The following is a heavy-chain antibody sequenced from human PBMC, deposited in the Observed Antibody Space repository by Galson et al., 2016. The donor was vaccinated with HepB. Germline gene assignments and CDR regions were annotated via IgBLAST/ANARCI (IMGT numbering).Heavy chain of an antibody. V-gene: IGHV3-33*01. D-gene: IGHD3-10*02. Sequence: SLRLSCAASGFSFSSFGMHWVRRAPGKGLAWMACICSDGGEKYYADYVKGRFTISRDNYKNTVYLQMNSLRAEDTAMYYCARQPANCESMPCSGGGFDPWGQGTLVTVSS. CDR3: ARQPANCESMPCSGGGFDP. J-gene: IGHJ5*02. CDR2: ICSDGGEK. CDR1: GFSFSSFG.